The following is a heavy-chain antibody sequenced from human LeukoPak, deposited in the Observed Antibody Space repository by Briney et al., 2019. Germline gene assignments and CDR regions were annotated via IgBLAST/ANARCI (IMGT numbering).Heavy chain of an antibody. CDR2: IKDDGSEK. Sequence: QSGGSLRLSCAASGFTFSSYAMSWARQAPGRGLERVANIKDDGSEKNYVDSVKGRFTISRDNAKNSLFLQMNNLRADDTAVYHCAPSSTAAPGYWGQGTLVIVSS. V-gene: IGHV3-7*01. CDR1: GFTFSSYA. D-gene: IGHD2-2*01. J-gene: IGHJ4*02. CDR3: APSSTAAPGY.